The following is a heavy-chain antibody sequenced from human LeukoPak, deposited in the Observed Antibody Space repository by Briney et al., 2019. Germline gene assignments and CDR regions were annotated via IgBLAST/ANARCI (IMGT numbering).Heavy chain of an antibody. CDR3: AIRWDSSGWYYFDY. CDR1: GFTFSSYG. V-gene: IGHV3-30*03. Sequence: GGSLRLSCAASGFTFSSYGIHWVRQAPGKGLEWVAVISYDGSNKYYADSVKGRFTISRDNSKNTLYLQMNSPRAEDTAVYYCAIRWDSSGWYYFDYWGQGTLVTVSS. D-gene: IGHD6-19*01. J-gene: IGHJ4*02. CDR2: ISYDGSNK.